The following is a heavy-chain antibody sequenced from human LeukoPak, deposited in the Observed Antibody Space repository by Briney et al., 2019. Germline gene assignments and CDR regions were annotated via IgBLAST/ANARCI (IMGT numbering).Heavy chain of an antibody. D-gene: IGHD2-2*01. J-gene: IGHJ6*02. CDR3: ARDPPGVPAALYYYYGMDV. CDR1: GFTFSSYG. CDR2: ISYDGSNK. Sequence: GGSLRLSCAASGFTFSSYGMHWVRQAPGKGLEWVAVISYDGSNKYYADSVKGRFTISRDNAKNSLYLQMNSLRAEDTAVYYCARDPPGVPAALYYYYGMDVWGQGTTVTVSS. V-gene: IGHV3-30*03.